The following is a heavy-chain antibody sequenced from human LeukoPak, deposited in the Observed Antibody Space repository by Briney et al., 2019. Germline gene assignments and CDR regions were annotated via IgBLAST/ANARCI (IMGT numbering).Heavy chain of an antibody. CDR1: GGSISSYY. Sequence: SETLSLTCTVSGGSISSYYWSWIRQPPGKGLEWIGYIYYSGSTYYNPSLKSRVTISLDTSKNQFSLKLSSVTAADTAVYYCARDRVTSGSLFDYWGQGTLVTVSS. CDR3: ARDRVTSGSLFDY. J-gene: IGHJ4*02. V-gene: IGHV4-59*12. D-gene: IGHD1-26*01. CDR2: IYYSGST.